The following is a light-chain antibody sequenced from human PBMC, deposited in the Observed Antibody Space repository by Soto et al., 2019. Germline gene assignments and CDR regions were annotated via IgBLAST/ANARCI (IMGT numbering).Light chain of an antibody. J-gene: IGKJ1*01. CDR3: QHYNSYWT. Sequence: DIQMTQSPSTLSASVGDRVTITCRASQSISSWLAWYQQKPGKAPKLLIYDASSLESGVPSRFSGSGSGTEFTLTISSLQPDDFATYYCQHYNSYWTFGLGTKVDIK. V-gene: IGKV1-5*01. CDR1: QSISSW. CDR2: DAS.